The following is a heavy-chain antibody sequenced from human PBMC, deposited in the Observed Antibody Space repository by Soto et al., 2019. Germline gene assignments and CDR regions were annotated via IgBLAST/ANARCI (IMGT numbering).Heavy chain of an antibody. V-gene: IGHV1-69*12. CDR3: ARIANPPLGSSFGYFDY. J-gene: IGHJ4*02. CDR1: GGTFSSYA. Sequence: QVQLVQSGAEVKKPGSSVKVSCKASGGTFSSYAISWVRQAPGQGLEWMGGIIPIFGTANYAQKFQGRVTINADESTSTAYMELSSLRSEDTAVYYCARIANPPLGSSFGYFDYWGQGTLVTVSS. D-gene: IGHD3-10*01. CDR2: IIPIFGTA.